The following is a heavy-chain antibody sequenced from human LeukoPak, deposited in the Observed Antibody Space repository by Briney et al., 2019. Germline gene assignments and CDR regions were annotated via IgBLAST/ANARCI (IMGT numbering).Heavy chain of an antibody. D-gene: IGHD3-10*01. CDR1: GGSISSYY. Sequence: SETLSLTCTVSGGSISSYYWSWIRQPAGKGLEWIGRIYTSGSTNYNPSLKSRVTISVDTSKNQFSLKLSSVTAADTAVYYCARGGAYGSGYYYYMDVWGKGTTVTVSS. V-gene: IGHV4-4*07. CDR2: IYTSGST. J-gene: IGHJ6*03. CDR3: ARGGAYGSGYYYYMDV.